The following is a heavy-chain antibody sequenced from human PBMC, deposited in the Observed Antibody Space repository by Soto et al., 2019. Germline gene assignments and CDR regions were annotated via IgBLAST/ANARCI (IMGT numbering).Heavy chain of an antibody. CDR2: ISYDGSNK. V-gene: IGHV3-30-3*01. CDR3: ARDLVGAKHYYFDY. Sequence: GGSLRLSCAASGFTFSSYAMHWVRQAPGKGLEWVAVISYDGSNKYYADSVKGRFTISRDNSKNTLYPQMNSRRAEDTAVYYCARDLVGAKHYYFDYWGQGTLVTVSS. CDR1: GFTFSSYA. J-gene: IGHJ4*02. D-gene: IGHD1-26*01.